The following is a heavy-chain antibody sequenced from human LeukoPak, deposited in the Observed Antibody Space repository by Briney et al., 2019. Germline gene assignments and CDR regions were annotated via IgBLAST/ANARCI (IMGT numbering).Heavy chain of an antibody. V-gene: IGHV4-39*07. CDR3: ARRFTYYDSSGYYY. J-gene: IGHJ4*02. CDR2: IHYSGTT. D-gene: IGHD3-22*01. Sequence: SETLSLTCTVSGGSISSGNYYWGWIRQPPGKGLDWIASIHYSGTTYYNPSLKSRVTISVDTSKNQFSLKLSSVTAADTAVYYCARRFTYYDSSGYYYWGQGTLVTVSS. CDR1: GGSISSGNYY.